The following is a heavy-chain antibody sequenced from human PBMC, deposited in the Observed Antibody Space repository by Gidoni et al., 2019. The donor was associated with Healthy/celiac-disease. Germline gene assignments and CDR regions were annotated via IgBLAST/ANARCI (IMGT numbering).Heavy chain of an antibody. CDR1: GAPLSSYY. D-gene: IGHD6-19*01. V-gene: IGHV4-59*01. CDR2: IYYSGST. CDR3: AGVTPHWLDSFDY. J-gene: IGHJ4*02. Sequence: QAQLQQPGPGLVKPSETLSLTCTVSGAPLSSYYWGWSRQPPGKGLEWIGYIYYSGSTNYNPSLRSRVTISVGACKSQFSLELSSVTAADTAVYYCAGVTPHWLDSFDYWGQGTLVTVSS.